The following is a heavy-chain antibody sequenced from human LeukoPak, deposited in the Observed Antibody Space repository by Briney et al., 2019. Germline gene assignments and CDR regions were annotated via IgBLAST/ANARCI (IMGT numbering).Heavy chain of an antibody. CDR3: AREAREYDDSSGYITYFVY. CDR2: IYYSGST. D-gene: IGHD3-22*01. J-gene: IGHJ4*02. Sequence: SETLSLTCTVSGGAISSSSYYWGWIRQPPGKGLEWIGYIYYSGSTNYNPSLKSRVTISVDTSKNQFSLKLSSVTAADTAVYYCAREAREYDDSSGYITYFVYWGQGTLVTVSS. CDR1: GGAISSSSYY. V-gene: IGHV4-61*01.